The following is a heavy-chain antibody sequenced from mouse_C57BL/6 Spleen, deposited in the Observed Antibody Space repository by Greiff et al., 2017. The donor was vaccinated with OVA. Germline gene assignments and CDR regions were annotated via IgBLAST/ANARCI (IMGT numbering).Heavy chain of an antibody. D-gene: IGHD1-1*01. V-gene: IGHV1-54*01. J-gene: IGHJ4*01. CDR3: ARNPITTVVAGMDY. Sequence: QVQLQQSGAELVRPGTSVKVSCKASGYAFTNYLIEWVKQRPGQGLEWIGVINPGSGGTNYNEKFKGKATMTADKSSSTAYMQLSSLTSEDSAVYFCARNPITTVVAGMDYWGQGTSVTVSS. CDR2: INPGSGGT. CDR1: GYAFTNYL.